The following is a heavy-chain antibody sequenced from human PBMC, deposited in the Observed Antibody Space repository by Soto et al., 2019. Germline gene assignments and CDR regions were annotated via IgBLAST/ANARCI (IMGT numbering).Heavy chain of an antibody. CDR2: IIPIFGTA. CDR1: GGTFSSYA. J-gene: IGHJ4*02. Sequence: QVQLVQSGAEVKKPGSSVKVSCKASGGTFSSYAISWVRQAPGQGLEWMGGIIPIFGTANYAQKFQGRVTITADEYTSTAYMELSRLRSEDTAVYYCARTSSGYSLPSPFDYWGQGTLVTVSS. CDR3: ARTSSGYSLPSPFDY. D-gene: IGHD3-22*01. V-gene: IGHV1-69*01.